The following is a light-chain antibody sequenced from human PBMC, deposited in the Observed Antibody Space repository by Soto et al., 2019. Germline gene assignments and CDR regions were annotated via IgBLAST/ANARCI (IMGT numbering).Light chain of an antibody. V-gene: IGLV2-14*01. CDR3: SSYTSSSTRV. Sequence: QSALTQPASVSGSPGQSITISCTGTSSDVGGYNYVSWYQQHPGKAPKLMIYDVSNRPSGVSNRFSGSKSGNTASLTISGLQDEDEADYSCSSYTSSSTRVFGTGTKVTVL. CDR2: DVS. CDR1: SSDVGGYNY. J-gene: IGLJ1*01.